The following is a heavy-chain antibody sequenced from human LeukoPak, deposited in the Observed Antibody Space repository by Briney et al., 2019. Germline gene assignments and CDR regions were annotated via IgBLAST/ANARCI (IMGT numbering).Heavy chain of an antibody. D-gene: IGHD2-21*02. Sequence: GGSLRLSCAASGFSFSSYGMQWVRQAPGKGLQWVAVVSYNGSNIDYADSVKGRFTISRDNSKNTLYLQMNSLRAEDTAVYYCAQGFTAIIYWGQGTLVTVSS. V-gene: IGHV3-30*03. CDR3: AQGFTAIIY. CDR2: VSYNGSNI. J-gene: IGHJ4*02. CDR1: GFSFSSYG.